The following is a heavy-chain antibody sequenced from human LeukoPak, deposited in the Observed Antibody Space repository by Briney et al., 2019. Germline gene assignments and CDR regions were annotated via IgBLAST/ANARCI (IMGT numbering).Heavy chain of an antibody. J-gene: IGHJ2*01. V-gene: IGHV1-69*04. CDR3: ARVRLKMEMATISPDWYFDL. CDR1: GGTFSSYA. D-gene: IGHD5-24*01. CDR2: IIPILGIA. Sequence: ASVKVSCKASGGTFSSYAISWVRQAPGQGLGWMGRIIPILGIANYAQKFQGRVTITADKSTSTAYMELSSLRSEDTAVYYCARVRLKMEMATISPDWYFDLWGRGTLVTVSS.